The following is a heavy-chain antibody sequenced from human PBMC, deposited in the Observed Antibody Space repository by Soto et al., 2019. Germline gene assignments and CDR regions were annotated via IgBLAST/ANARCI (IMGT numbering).Heavy chain of an antibody. V-gene: IGHV3-30-3*01. D-gene: IGHD5-18*01. CDR1: GFTFSSYA. CDR3: ARDLWGGYDRQSGYSYGYGYFDY. CDR2: ISYDGSNK. Sequence: LRLSCAASGFTFSSYAMHWVRQAPGKGLEWVAVISYDGSNKYYADSVKGRFTISRDNSKNTLYLQMNSLRAEDTAVYYCARDLWGGYDRQSGYSYGYGYFDYWGQGTLVTVSS. J-gene: IGHJ4*02.